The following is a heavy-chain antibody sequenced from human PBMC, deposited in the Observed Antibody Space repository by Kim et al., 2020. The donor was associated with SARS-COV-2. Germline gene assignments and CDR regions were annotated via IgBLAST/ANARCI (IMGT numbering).Heavy chain of an antibody. D-gene: IGHD3-9*01. J-gene: IGHJ3*01. CDR3: ARGGTYYDILTGYPRSAF. CDR1: GGSISNYY. CDR2: IYYSGST. V-gene: IGHV4-59*08. Sequence: SETLSLTCTVSGGSISNYYWSWIRQPPGKGLEWIGYIYYSGSTNYNPSLKSRVTLSVDTSKNQFSLKLSSVTAADTAVYYCARGGTYYDILTGYPRSAF.